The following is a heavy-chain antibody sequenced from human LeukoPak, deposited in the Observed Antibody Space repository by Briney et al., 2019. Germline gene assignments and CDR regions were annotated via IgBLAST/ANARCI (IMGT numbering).Heavy chain of an antibody. CDR2: IIPILGIA. Sequence: SVKVSCKASGGTFSSYAISWVRQAPGQGLEWMGRIIPILGIANYAQKFQGRVTITADKSTSTAYMELSSLRSEDTAVYYCASWYYYDSSGYYSPSGDYWGQGTLVTVSS. D-gene: IGHD3-22*01. V-gene: IGHV1-69*04. CDR1: GGTFSSYA. J-gene: IGHJ4*02. CDR3: ASWYYYDSSGYYSPSGDY.